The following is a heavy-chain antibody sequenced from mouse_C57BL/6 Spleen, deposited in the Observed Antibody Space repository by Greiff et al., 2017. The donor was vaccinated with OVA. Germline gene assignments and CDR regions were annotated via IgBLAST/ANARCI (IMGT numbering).Heavy chain of an antibody. Sequence: QVQLQQPGAELVRPGSSVKLSCKASGYTFTSYWMHWVKQRPIQGLEWIGNIDPSDSETNYNQKFKDKATLTVDKSSSTAYMQLSSLTSEDSAVYDCARGPIMVTNYLAYWGQGTTLTVSS. CDR1: GYTFTSYW. V-gene: IGHV1-52*01. J-gene: IGHJ2*01. CDR3: ARGPIMVTNYLAY. CDR2: IDPSDSET. D-gene: IGHD2-3*01.